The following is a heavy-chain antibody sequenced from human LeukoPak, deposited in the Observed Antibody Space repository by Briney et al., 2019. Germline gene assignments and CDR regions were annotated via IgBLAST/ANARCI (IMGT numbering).Heavy chain of an antibody. CDR1: GGSISSGDYY. J-gene: IGHJ4*02. V-gene: IGHV4-30-4*08. D-gene: IGHD4-23*01. Sequence: PSETLSLTCTVSGGSISSGDYYWSWIRQPPGKGLEWIGYIYYSGSTYYNPSLKSRVTISVDTSKNQFSLKLSSVTAADTAVYYCARERATTTVVVFDYWGQGTLVTVSS. CDR2: IYYSGST. CDR3: ARERATTTVVVFDY.